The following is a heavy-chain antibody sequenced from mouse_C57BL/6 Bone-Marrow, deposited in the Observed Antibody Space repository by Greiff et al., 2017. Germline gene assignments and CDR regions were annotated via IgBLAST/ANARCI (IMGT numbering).Heavy chain of an antibody. CDR1: GYTFTDYY. J-gene: IGHJ1*03. V-gene: IGHV1-26*01. CDR3: ARLYDYDSSYGYFDV. D-gene: IGHD1-1*01. Sequence: VQLKQSGPELVKPGASVKISCKASGYTFTDYYMNWVKQSHGKSLEWIGDINPNNGGTSYNQKFKGKATLTVDKSSSPAYMELRSLTSEDSAVYYCARLYDYDSSYGYFDVWGTGTTVTVSS. CDR2: INPNNGGT.